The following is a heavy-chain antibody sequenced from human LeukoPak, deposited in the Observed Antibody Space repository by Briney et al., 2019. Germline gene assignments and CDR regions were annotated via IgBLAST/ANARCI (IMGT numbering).Heavy chain of an antibody. CDR2: TYYRSKWYN. J-gene: IGHJ4*02. V-gene: IGHV6-1*01. D-gene: IGHD2-2*01. CDR3: ARGGIGYCTSTSCSFDS. Sequence: SQTLSLTCAISGDSVSTNSAAWNWIRQSPSRGLEWLGRTYYRSKWYNDYGVSVKSRIIITPDTSKNQFSLQLNSVTPEDTAVYYCARGGIGYCTSTSCSFDSWGQGTLVTVSS. CDR1: GDSVSTNSAA.